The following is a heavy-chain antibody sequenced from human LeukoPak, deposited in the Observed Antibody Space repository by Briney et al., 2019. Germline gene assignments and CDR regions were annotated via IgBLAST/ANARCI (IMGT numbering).Heavy chain of an antibody. Sequence: GASVKVSCKASGYTFTIYGISWVRQAPGQGLEWMGWISAYNGNRNYAQKLQGRVTITTDTATSTAYMELRSLRSDDAAVYYCARSFSYYGDSYYFDYWGQGTLVTVSS. D-gene: IGHD4-17*01. J-gene: IGHJ4*02. V-gene: IGHV1-18*01. CDR2: ISAYNGNR. CDR1: GYTFTIYG. CDR3: ARSFSYYGDSYYFDY.